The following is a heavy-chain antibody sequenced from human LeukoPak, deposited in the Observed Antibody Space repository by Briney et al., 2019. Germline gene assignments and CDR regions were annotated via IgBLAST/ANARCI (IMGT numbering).Heavy chain of an antibody. D-gene: IGHD3-22*01. CDR2: IIPIFGTA. V-gene: IGHV1-69*13. J-gene: IGHJ4*02. CDR3: ARDLNYYDSRPLDY. Sequence: GASVKVSCKASGGTFSSYAISWVRQAPGQGLEWMGGIIPIFGTANYAQKFQGRVTITADESTSTAYMELSSLRSEDTAVYYCARDLNYYDSRPLDYWGQGTLVTVSS. CDR1: GGTFSSYA.